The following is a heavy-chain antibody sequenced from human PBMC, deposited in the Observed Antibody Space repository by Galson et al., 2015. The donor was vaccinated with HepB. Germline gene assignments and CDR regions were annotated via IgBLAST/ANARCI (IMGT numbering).Heavy chain of an antibody. V-gene: IGHV1-69*13. CDR1: VGTFNSYT. CDR3: ATGDIHDFVGYFDL. CDR2: IIPMFGTT. Sequence: SVKVSCKASVGTFNSYTLSWVRRAPGQGLEWMGRIIPMFGTTLYAHKFQGRVTITADESTSTAYMELTSLRSEDPAVYYCATGDIHDFVGYFDLWGRGTLVTVSS. D-gene: IGHD3-16*01. J-gene: IGHJ2*01.